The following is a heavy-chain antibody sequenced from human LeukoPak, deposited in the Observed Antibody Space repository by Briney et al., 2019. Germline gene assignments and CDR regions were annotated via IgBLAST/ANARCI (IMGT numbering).Heavy chain of an antibody. CDR3: AATYSDFWSGPQFDL. V-gene: IGHV3-64*01. CDR2: ISSNGGST. CDR1: GFTFSSYA. D-gene: IGHD3-3*01. Sequence: GGSLRLSCAASGFTFSSYAMHWVRQAPGKGLEYVTAISSNGGSTYYTNSVKDRFTIFRDNSKNTLYLQMGSLTAEDMAVYYCAATYSDFWSGPQFDLWGRGTLVTVSS. J-gene: IGHJ2*01.